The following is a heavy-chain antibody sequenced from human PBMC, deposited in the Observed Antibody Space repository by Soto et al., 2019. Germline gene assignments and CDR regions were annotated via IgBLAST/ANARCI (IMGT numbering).Heavy chain of an antibody. CDR2: IYASGSP. D-gene: IGHD3-10*01. CDR1: GGSISVYY. Sequence: SETLSLTCTISGGSISVYYWSWVRQPPGHELEWIGYIYASGSPYYNPSLRSRVPISADTSKNQISLKLPSPTPADTAVYYCARGRGSSPPRYWGRGTLVTVSS. J-gene: IGHJ4*02. V-gene: IGHV4-59*01. CDR3: ARGRGSSPPRY.